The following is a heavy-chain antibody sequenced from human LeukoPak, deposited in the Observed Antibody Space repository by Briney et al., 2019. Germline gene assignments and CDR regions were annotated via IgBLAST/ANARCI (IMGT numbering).Heavy chain of an antibody. D-gene: IGHD3-10*01. V-gene: IGHV3-30-3*02. J-gene: IGHJ4*02. Sequence: GGSLRLSCAASGFTFSSYAMHWVRQAPGNRLEWVAVISYDGSNKYYADSVKGRFTISRDNSKNTLYLQMNSLRAEDTAVYYCAKHSFPTRIAMVRGVYDYWGQGTLVTVSS. CDR3: AKHSFPTRIAMVRGVYDY. CDR2: ISYDGSNK. CDR1: GFTFSSYA.